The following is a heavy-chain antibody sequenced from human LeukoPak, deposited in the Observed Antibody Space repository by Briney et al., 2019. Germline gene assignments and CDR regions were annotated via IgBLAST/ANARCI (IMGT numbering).Heavy chain of an antibody. J-gene: IGHJ3*02. CDR3: ARDANTYYYDSSGHAFDI. D-gene: IGHD3-22*01. Sequence: GGSLRLSCAASGFTFSSYSMNWVRQAPGKGLVWVSRINTDGSSTSYADSVKGRFTISRDNAKNTLYLQMNSLRAEDTAVYYCARDANTYYYDSSGHAFDIWGQGTMVTVSS. CDR1: GFTFSSYS. CDR2: INTDGSST. V-gene: IGHV3-74*01.